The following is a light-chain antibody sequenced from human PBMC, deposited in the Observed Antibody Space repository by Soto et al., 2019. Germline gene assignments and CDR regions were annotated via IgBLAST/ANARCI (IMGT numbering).Light chain of an antibody. J-gene: IGLJ1*01. Sequence: SALTQPASVSGSPGQSITISCTGTSSDVGGYKYVSWHQLHPGKAPKLIIYEVSNRPSGISNRFSGSKSGNTASLTISGLQAEDEADYYCSSYSRSTAYVFGTGTKVTVL. CDR1: SSDVGGYKY. V-gene: IGLV2-14*01. CDR2: EVS. CDR3: SSYSRSTAYV.